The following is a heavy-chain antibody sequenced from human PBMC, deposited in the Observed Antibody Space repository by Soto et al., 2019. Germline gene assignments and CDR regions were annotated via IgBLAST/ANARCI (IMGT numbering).Heavy chain of an antibody. V-gene: IGHV1-18*04. Sequence: ASVKVSCKASGYTFTNYDVSWVRQAPGQGLEWMEWITVYNGNTHYAQNLQGRVTMTTDTSTSTAHIELWSLGSDDTAVYYCARSFRYGSYWYFDYGGEGALVTVSS. J-gene: IGHJ4*02. D-gene: IGHD5-18*01. CDR3: ARSFRYGSYWYFDY. CDR2: ITVYNGNT. CDR1: GYTFTNYD.